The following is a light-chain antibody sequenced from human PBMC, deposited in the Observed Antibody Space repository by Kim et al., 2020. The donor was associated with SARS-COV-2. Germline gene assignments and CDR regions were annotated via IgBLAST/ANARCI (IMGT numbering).Light chain of an antibody. V-gene: IGLV3-1*01. Sequence: VSPGQTASISCSGENLGNKYVCWYQQKPGQPPVLVMYEDSKRPSGIPERFSGSNSGNTATLTISGTQAGDEAEYHCQAWGSNINWVFGGGTKVT. CDR3: QAWGSNINWV. CDR2: EDS. CDR1: NLGNKY. J-gene: IGLJ3*02.